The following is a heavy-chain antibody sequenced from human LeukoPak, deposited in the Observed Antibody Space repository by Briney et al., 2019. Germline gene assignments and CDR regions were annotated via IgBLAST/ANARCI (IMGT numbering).Heavy chain of an antibody. J-gene: IGHJ3*02. CDR2: IYSGGST. CDR3: ARVVVTPGTGAFDI. V-gene: IGHV3-66*01. CDR1: GFTVSSNY. Sequence: GGSLRLSCAASGFTVSSNYMSWVRQAPGKGLEWVSVIYSGGSTYYADSVKGRFTISRDNSKNTLYLQMNSLRAEDTAVYYCARVVVTPGTGAFDIWGQGTMVTVSS. D-gene: IGHD2-15*01.